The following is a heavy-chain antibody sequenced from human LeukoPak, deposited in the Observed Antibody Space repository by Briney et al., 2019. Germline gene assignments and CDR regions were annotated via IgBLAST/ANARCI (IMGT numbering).Heavy chain of an antibody. CDR2: IYYSGGT. V-gene: IGHV4-59*04. Sequence: SETLSLTCTVSGGSISSYYWSWIRQPPGKGLEWIGNIYYSGGTYYNPSLKSRVTISVDTSKNQFSLNLSSVTAADTAVYYCARHGCGGSSYSQLDYWGQGTLVTVSS. D-gene: IGHD2-15*01. J-gene: IGHJ4*02. CDR3: ARHGCGGSSYSQLDY. CDR1: GGSISSYY.